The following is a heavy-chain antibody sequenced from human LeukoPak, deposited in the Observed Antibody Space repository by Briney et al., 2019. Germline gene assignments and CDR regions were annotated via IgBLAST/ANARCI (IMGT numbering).Heavy chain of an antibody. Sequence: GGSLRLSCAASGFTFSSYAMSWVRQAPGKGLEWVSAISGSGGSTYYADSVKGRFTISRDNAKNSLHLQMSSLRVEDTAVYYCARNTSRGDNWGQGTLVTVSS. CDR1: GFTFSSYA. CDR3: ARNTSRGDN. J-gene: IGHJ4*02. D-gene: IGHD6-13*01. V-gene: IGHV3-23*01. CDR2: ISGSGGST.